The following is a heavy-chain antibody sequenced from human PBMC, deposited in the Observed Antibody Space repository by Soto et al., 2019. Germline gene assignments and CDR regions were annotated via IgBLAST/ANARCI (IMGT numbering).Heavy chain of an antibody. J-gene: IGHJ6*02. Sequence: SETLSLTCTVSGGSISSGGYYWNWIRQPPGKGLEWIGYIYYSGSTNYNPSLKSRVTISVDTSKNQFSLKLSSVTAADTAVYYCASSLAGYYGMDVWGQGTTVTVSS. CDR1: GGSISSGGYY. CDR3: ASSLAGYYGMDV. D-gene: IGHD3-10*01. CDR2: IYYSGST. V-gene: IGHV4-61*08.